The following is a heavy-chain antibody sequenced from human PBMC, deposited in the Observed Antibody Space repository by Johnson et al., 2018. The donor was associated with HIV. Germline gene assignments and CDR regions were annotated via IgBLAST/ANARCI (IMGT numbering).Heavy chain of an antibody. CDR2: ISSSGSTI. J-gene: IGHJ3*02. CDR3: ARSPYGGMGRWAFDI. CDR1: GFTFSDYY. Sequence: QVQLVESWGGLVKPGGSLRLSCAASGFTFSDYYMSWIRQAPGKGLEWVSYISSSGSTIYYADSVKGRFTISRDNSNNTLYLQMNSLRAEDTAVYYCARSPYGGMGRWAFDIWGQGTMVIVSS. D-gene: IGHD4-23*01. V-gene: IGHV3-11*04.